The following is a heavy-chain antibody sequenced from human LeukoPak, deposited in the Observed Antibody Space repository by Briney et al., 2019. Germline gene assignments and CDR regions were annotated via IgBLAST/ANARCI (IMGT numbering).Heavy chain of an antibody. J-gene: IGHJ4*02. CDR1: GFTFSGYV. CDR2: MSGGGDST. CDR3: AKGSGSYRPYYFDY. V-gene: IGHV3-23*01. Sequence: PGGSLRLSCAGSGFTFSGYVMSWVRQAPGKGLEWVSAMSGGGDSTYDTDSVKGRLTISRDNSKNTLYLQMNSLRAEDTAVYYCAKGSGSYRPYYFDYWGQGTLVIVSS. D-gene: IGHD3-10*01.